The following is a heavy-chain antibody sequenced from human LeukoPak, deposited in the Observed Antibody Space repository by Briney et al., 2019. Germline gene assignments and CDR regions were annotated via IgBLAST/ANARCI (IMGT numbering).Heavy chain of an antibody. CDR2: IIPIFGTA. V-gene: IGHV1-69*05. CDR1: GGTFSSYA. J-gene: IGHJ4*02. D-gene: IGHD3-3*01. Sequence: SAVNVSCKASGGTFSSYAISWVRQAPGQGLEWMGRIIPIFGTANYAQMFQGRVTITTDESTSTAYMELSSLRSEDTAVYYCARDHYDFWSGYQHEFFYFDYWGQGTLVTVSS. CDR3: ARDHYDFWSGYQHEFFYFDY.